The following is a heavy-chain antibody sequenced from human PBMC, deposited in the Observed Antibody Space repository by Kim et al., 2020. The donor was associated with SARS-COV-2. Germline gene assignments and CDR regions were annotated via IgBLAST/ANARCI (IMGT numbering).Heavy chain of an antibody. CDR3: ARDKGSGWSSFDY. D-gene: IGHD6-19*01. Sequence: YAKKFQGSVTMTRATSTSTVYMELSSLRSEDTAVFYCARDKGSGWSSFDYWGQGTLVTVSS. J-gene: IGHJ4*02. V-gene: IGHV1-46*01.